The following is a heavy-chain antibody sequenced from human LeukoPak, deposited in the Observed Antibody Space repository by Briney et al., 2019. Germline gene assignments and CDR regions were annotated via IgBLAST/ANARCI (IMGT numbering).Heavy chain of an antibody. Sequence: GGSLRLSCAASGFTFSDYYMSWIRQAPGKGLEWVSYISSSSSYTNYADSVKGRFTISRDNAKNAVYLQMNSLRAEDTAVYYCAREDNLNAFDYWGQGTLVTVSS. D-gene: IGHD1-1*01. J-gene: IGHJ4*02. V-gene: IGHV3-11*06. CDR1: GFTFSDYY. CDR3: AREDNLNAFDY. CDR2: ISSSSSYT.